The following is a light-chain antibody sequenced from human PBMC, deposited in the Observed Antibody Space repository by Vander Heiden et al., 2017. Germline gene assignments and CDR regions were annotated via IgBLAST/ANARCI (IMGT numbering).Light chain of an antibody. V-gene: IGKV1-9*01. J-gene: IGKJ3*01. CDR2: SAS. Sequence: DIRLPQSPSSLSPSVGDRVTITCRYSQGISRYLAWYQQKPGKAPKLLIYSASTWQGGVPSRFSGSGSGTEFTLTISRLQPEDFETYYCQQCERFPSYTFGPGSRVEFK. CDR1: QGISRY. CDR3: QQCERFPSYT.